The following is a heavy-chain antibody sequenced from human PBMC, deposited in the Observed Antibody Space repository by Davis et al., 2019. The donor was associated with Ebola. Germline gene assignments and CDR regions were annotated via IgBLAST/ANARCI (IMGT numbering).Heavy chain of an antibody. CDR1: GFTFSSYG. CDR2: ISYDGSNK. D-gene: IGHD1-26*01. V-gene: IGHV3-30*18. J-gene: IGHJ6*02. Sequence: PGGSLRLSCAASGFTFSSYGMHWVRQAPGKGLEWVAVISYDGSNKYYADSVKGRFTISRDNSKNTLYLQMNSLRAEDTAVYYCAKDLGSYNYYYGMDVWGQGTTVTVSS. CDR3: AKDLGSYNYYYGMDV.